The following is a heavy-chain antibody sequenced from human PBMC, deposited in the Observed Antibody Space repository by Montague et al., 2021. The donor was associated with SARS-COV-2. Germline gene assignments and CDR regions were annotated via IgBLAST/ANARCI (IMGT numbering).Heavy chain of an antibody. Sequence: SRRLSCAASGFIFSDYYMKWIRQAPGKGLEWVSHISGSGSKTYYADSVKGRFTISRDTANNSVYLQMNFLGAEDTAVYYCARDQGGYGTFDIWGQGTMVTVSS. CDR1: GFIFSDYY. CDR3: ARDQGGYGTFDI. J-gene: IGHJ3*02. D-gene: IGHD5-12*01. V-gene: IGHV3-11*01. CDR2: ISGSGSKT.